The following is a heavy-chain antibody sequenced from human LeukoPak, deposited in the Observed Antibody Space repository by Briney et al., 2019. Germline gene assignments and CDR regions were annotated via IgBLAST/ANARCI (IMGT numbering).Heavy chain of an antibody. Sequence: KPSETLSLTCTVSGGSISSGDYYWSWIRQPPGKGLEWIGYIYYSGSTNYNPSLKSRVTISVDTSKNQFSLKLSSVTAADTAVYYCAGASSGWYNEFDPWGQGTLVTVSS. CDR1: GGSISSGDYY. J-gene: IGHJ5*02. CDR3: AGASSGWYNEFDP. D-gene: IGHD6-19*01. V-gene: IGHV4-61*08. CDR2: IYYSGST.